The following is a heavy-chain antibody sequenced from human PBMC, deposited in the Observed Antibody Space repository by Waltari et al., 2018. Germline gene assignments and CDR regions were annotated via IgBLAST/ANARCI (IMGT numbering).Heavy chain of an antibody. CDR1: GFNFGRNG. Sequence: QVQLVESGGGVVQPGGSLRLSCAASGFNFGRNGMHWVRKDPGKGLEWVAFIQFDASGENYADSVKGRFTISRDNSKNTLHLQMNSLRGDDTAVYYCAKDSGNWGYAFDIWGQGTKVTVSS. CDR2: IQFDASGE. V-gene: IGHV3-30*02. CDR3: AKDSGNWGYAFDI. D-gene: IGHD7-27*01. J-gene: IGHJ3*02.